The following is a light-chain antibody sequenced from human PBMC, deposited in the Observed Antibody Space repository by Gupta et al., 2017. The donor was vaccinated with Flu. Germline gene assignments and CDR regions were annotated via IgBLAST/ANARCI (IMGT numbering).Light chain of an antibody. J-gene: IGKJ5*01. Sequence: EIVMTQSPATLSVSPGERATLSCRASQSITTTLAWYQQKPGQAPRLLIYGSSTRATGIPARFRGSGSGTEFTLTISGLQSEDFAVYYCQQYNIWPITFGQGTRLEIK. CDR3: QQYNIWPIT. V-gene: IGKV3-15*01. CDR1: QSITTT. CDR2: GSS.